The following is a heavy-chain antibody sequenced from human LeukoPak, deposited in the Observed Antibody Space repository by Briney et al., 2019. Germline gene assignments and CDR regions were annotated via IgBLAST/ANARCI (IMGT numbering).Heavy chain of an antibody. CDR1: GGSISSGGYY. D-gene: IGHD6-19*01. Sequence: SETLSLTCTVSGGSISSGGYYWSWIRQHPGKGLEWIGYIYYSGSTYYNPSLKSRVTISVDTSKNQFSLKLSSVTAADTAVYYCARGDSSGWYYWGQGTLVTVSS. J-gene: IGHJ4*02. CDR3: ARGDSSGWYY. V-gene: IGHV4-31*03. CDR2: IYYSGST.